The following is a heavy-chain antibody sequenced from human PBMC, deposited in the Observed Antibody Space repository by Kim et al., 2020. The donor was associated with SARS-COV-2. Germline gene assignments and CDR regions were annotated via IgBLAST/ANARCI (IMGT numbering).Heavy chain of an antibody. CDR2: ISPYTGNT. V-gene: IGHV1-18*04. CDR1: GYTFTSYS. D-gene: IGHD3-22*01. CDR3: ARGSYYYDSSGPDY. J-gene: IGHJ4*02. Sequence: ASVKVSCKASGYTFTSYSVIWVRQAPRQGPEWMGWISPYTGNTNYAQKVQGRVTLTTDTSTSTAYMELRSLSSDDTAVYYCARGSYYYDSSGPDYWGQGTLVTVSS.